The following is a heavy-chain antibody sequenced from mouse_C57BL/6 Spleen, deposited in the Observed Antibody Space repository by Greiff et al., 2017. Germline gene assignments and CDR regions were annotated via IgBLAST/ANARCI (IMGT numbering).Heavy chain of an antibody. Sequence: QVQLQQSGAELVRPGTSVKVSCKASGYAFTNYLIEWVKQRPGRGLEWIGVINPGSGGTNYNEKFKGKATLTADKSSSTAYMQLSSLTSEDSAVYFCGRATVVEGAWFAYWGQGTLVTVSA. J-gene: IGHJ3*01. CDR1: GYAFTNYL. D-gene: IGHD1-1*01. CDR2: INPGSGGT. V-gene: IGHV1-54*01. CDR3: GRATVVEGAWFAY.